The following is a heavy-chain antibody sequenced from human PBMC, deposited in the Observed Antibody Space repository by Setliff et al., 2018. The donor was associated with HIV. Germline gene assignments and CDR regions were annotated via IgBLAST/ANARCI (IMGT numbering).Heavy chain of an antibody. CDR3: ARLEDSGYDFRGYFDY. J-gene: IGHJ4*02. D-gene: IGHD5-12*01. CDR2: VYYSGGT. CDR1: GGSVSDTSYY. V-gene: IGHV4-39*01. Sequence: SETLSLTCTVSGGSVSDTSYYWGWIRQPPGKGLEWLANVYYSGGTYYNPSLNSRVTISVDTSRNQFSLKLTSVTAADTALYFCARLEDSGYDFRGYFDYWGQGKLVTVSS.